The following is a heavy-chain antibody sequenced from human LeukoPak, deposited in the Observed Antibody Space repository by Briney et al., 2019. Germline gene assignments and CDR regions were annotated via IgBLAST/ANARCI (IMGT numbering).Heavy chain of an antibody. D-gene: IGHD2-15*01. Sequence: SVKVSCKASGGTFSSYAISWVRQAPGQGLEWMGGIIPIFGTANYAQKFQGRVTITADESTSTAYMELSSLRSEDTAVYYCARQDLGYCSGGSCPTNWFDPWGQGTLVTVSS. CDR3: ARQDLGYCSGGSCPTNWFDP. CDR1: GGTFSSYA. CDR2: IIPIFGTA. J-gene: IGHJ5*02. V-gene: IGHV1-69*13.